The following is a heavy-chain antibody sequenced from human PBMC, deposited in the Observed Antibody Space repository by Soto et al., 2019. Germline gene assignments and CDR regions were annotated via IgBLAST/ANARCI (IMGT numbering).Heavy chain of an antibody. Sequence: EVQLLESGGGLVQPGGSLRLSCAASGFSFGGYAMSWVRQAPGKGLEWVSGISGSGGTTYYADSVKGRFTISRDTSKNTLYLQMNSLRDEDTAVYDCAKGDRCDNLRVFDCWGQGTLVTVSS. V-gene: IGHV3-23*01. CDR2: ISGSGGTT. CDR1: GFSFGGYA. CDR3: AKGDRCDNLRVFDC. D-gene: IGHD3-9*01. J-gene: IGHJ4*02.